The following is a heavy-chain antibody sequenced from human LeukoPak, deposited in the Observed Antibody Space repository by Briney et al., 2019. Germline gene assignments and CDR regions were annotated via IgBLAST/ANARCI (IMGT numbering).Heavy chain of an antibody. Sequence: GGSLRLSCAASGFTFSSYGMHWVRQAPGKGLEWVSAISGSGGSTYYADSVKGRFTISRDNSKNTLYLQMNSLRAEDTAVYYCAKDSPYYYDSSGYSDYWGQGTLVTVSS. CDR3: AKDSPYYYDSSGYSDY. D-gene: IGHD3-22*01. CDR2: ISGSGGST. CDR1: GFTFSSYG. J-gene: IGHJ4*02. V-gene: IGHV3-23*01.